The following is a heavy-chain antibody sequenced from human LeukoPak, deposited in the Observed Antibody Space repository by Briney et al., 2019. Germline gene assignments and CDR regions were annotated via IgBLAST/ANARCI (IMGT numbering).Heavy chain of an antibody. D-gene: IGHD3-3*01. Sequence: ASVKVSCKASGYTFTSYDINWVRQATGQGLEWMGWMNPNSGNTGYAQKFQGRVTMTRNTSISTAYMELSSLRSEDTAVYYCATDLNFWSGYYGYWGQGTLVTVSS. V-gene: IGHV1-8*01. CDR2: MNPNSGNT. CDR1: GYTFTSYD. J-gene: IGHJ4*02. CDR3: ATDLNFWSGYYGY.